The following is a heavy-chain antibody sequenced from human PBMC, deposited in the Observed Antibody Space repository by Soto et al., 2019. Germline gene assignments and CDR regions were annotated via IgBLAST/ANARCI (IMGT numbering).Heavy chain of an antibody. V-gene: IGHV4-59*01. D-gene: IGHD2-15*01. CDR3: TKYRRTDAEGYSLDY. CDR1: GGSISGSY. Sequence: NPSETLSLTCTVSGGSISGSYWSWIRQTPGKVLEWVGYIHYSGSTNYNPSLKSRVTMSVDSAKNQFSLQLSSVTAADTAVYFCTKYRRTDAEGYSLDYWGQGALVTVSS. CDR2: IHYSGST. J-gene: IGHJ4*02.